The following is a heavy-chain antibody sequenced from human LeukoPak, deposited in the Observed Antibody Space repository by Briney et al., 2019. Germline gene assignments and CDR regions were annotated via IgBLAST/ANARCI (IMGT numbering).Heavy chain of an antibody. CDR1: GYSFTSYW. V-gene: IGHV5-51*01. CDR3: ARSRKIDTAMVDYYYYGMDV. J-gene: IGHJ6*02. D-gene: IGHD5-18*01. Sequence: GESLKISCKGSGYSFTSYWIGWVRQIPGKGLEWMGIIYPGDSDTRYSPSFQGQVTISADKSISTAYLQWSSLKASDTAMYYCARSRKIDTAMVDYYYYGMDVWGQGTTVTVSS. CDR2: IYPGDSDT.